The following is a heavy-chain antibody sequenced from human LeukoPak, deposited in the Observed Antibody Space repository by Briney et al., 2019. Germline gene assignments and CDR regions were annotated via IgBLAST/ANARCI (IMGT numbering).Heavy chain of an antibody. CDR1: GFTFSSYA. CDR2: ISDTGNT. V-gene: IGHV3-23*01. J-gene: IGHJ4*02. D-gene: IGHD2-15*01. CDR3: AKAPATTCRGAFCYPFDY. Sequence: GGSLRLSCAASGFTFSSYAMSWVRQAPGKGLEWVSAISDTGNTYHADSVKGRFTISRDSSKNTLFLQMNRLRPEDAAVYYCAKAPATTCRGAFCYPFDYWGLGTLVTVSS.